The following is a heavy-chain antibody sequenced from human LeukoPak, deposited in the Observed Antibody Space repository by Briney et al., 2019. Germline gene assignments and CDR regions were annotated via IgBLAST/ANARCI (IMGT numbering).Heavy chain of an antibody. Sequence: GASVKVSCKASGGTFSSYAISWVRQAPGQGLEWMGRIIPILGIANYAQKFQGRVTITADKSTSTAYMELSSLRSEDTAVYYCARAGGYDPYYFDYWGQGTLVTVSS. J-gene: IGHJ4*02. V-gene: IGHV1-69*04. D-gene: IGHD5-12*01. CDR2: IIPILGIA. CDR3: ARAGGYDPYYFDY. CDR1: GGTFSSYA.